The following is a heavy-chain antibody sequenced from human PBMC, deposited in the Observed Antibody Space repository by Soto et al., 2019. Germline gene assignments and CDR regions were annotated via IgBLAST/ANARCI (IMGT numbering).Heavy chain of an antibody. CDR1: EGTFNSYA. D-gene: IGHD6-13*01. CDR3: ASGASRWYPYFFDS. CDR2: IIPYYNTL. V-gene: IGHV1-69*01. J-gene: IGHJ4*02. Sequence: QAQVVQSGAEVRKPGSSVKLSCKASEGTFNSYAIAWVRQAPGQGLEWMGGIIPYYNTLDYAQKFHDRVTITAVDSTNTVYMELSSLRSDATAVYFCASGASRWYPYFFDSWAQGTLVTVSS.